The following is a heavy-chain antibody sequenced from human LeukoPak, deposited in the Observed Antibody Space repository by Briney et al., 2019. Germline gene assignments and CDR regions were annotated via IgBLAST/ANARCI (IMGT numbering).Heavy chain of an antibody. J-gene: IGHJ4*02. CDR3: TREYEGSFDF. V-gene: IGHV3-13*05. CDR2: IGTAGDP. CDR1: GFTFRSYD. Sequence: GGSLTLSCAASGFTFRSYDMHWVRQVAGKGLEWVSSIGTAGDPFYPASVKGRFTISRENAKNSLYLQMNSLRVGDTAVYYCTREYEGSFDFWGQGTLVTVSS. D-gene: IGHD3-3*01.